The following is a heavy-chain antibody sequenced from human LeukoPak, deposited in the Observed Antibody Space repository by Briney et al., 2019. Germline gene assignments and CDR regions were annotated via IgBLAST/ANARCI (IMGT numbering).Heavy chain of an antibody. V-gene: IGHV2-70*17. Sequence: SGPTLVNPTQTLTLTCTFSGFSLSTSGMCVSWIRQPPGKALEWLARIDWDDDKFYSTSLKTRLTIFKDTSKNQVVLTMTNVDPVDTATYYCARMYYDSGSRRFDYWGQGTLVTVSS. D-gene: IGHD3-10*01. CDR3: ARMYYDSGSRRFDY. CDR1: GFSLSTSGMC. CDR2: IDWDDDK. J-gene: IGHJ4*02.